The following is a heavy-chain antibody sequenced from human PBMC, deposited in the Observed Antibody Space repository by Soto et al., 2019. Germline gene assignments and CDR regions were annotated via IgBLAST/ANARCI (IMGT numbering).Heavy chain of an antibody. V-gene: IGHV4-34*01. CDR1: GGSFSGYY. CDR3: ASKEEYHYYMDV. CDR2: INHSGST. J-gene: IGHJ6*03. Sequence: SETLSLSCAVYGGSFSGYYWSWIRQPPGKGLEWIGEINHSGSTNYNPSLKSRVTISVDTSKNQFSLKLSSVTAADTAVYYCASKEEYHYYMDVWGKGTTVTVSS.